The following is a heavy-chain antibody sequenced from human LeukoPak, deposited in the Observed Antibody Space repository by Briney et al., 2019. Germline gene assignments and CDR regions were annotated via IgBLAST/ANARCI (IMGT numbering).Heavy chain of an antibody. J-gene: IGHJ4*02. CDR2: IYNSGST. Sequence: PSETLSLTCIVSGASFNTGDYYWNWIRQHPGKGLEWIGYIYNSGSTYYNPSLKSRVTISVDTSKNHFSQRLTSVTAADSAVYYCARGAPPDSWGQGTLVTVSS. CDR1: GASFNTGDYY. V-gene: IGHV4-31*03. CDR3: ARGAPPDS.